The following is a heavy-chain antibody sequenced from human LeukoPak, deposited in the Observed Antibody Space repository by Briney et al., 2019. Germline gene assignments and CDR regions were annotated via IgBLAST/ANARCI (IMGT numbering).Heavy chain of an antibody. Sequence: GGSLRLSCAASGFTFSSHNMNWVRQAPGKGLEWVSYISTSSTIVYYAESVKGRFTISRDNSKNTLYLQMNSLRAEDTAVYYCAKPFDDYCSSTSCYFGAFDIWGQGTMVTVSS. CDR3: AKPFDDYCSSTSCYFGAFDI. J-gene: IGHJ3*02. D-gene: IGHD2-2*01. CDR1: GFTFSSHN. CDR2: ISTSSTIV. V-gene: IGHV3-48*01.